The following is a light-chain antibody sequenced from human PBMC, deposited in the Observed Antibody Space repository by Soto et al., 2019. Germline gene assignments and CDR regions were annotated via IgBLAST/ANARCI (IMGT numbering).Light chain of an antibody. J-gene: IGKJ4*01. CDR1: QDISNY. Sequence: IQMTQCPSSLSASVGDRVTITCQASQDISNYLNWYQPKPGKAPKLLIYDASNLETGVPSRFSGSGSGTDFTLTISSLQPEDSATYDGQQYDNLPLTFGGGTKVDIK. CDR2: DAS. V-gene: IGKV1-33*01. CDR3: QQYDNLPLT.